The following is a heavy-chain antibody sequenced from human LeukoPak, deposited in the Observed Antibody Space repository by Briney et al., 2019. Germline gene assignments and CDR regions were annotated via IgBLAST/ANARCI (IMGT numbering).Heavy chain of an antibody. Sequence: SETLSLTCTVSGGSISSYYWSWIRQPPGKGLEWIAYIYHTGSTNYNPSLKSRVTISGDTSKNQFSLKLSSVTAADTAVYYCARSYYSDNSAYYYLDAFDIWGQGTMVTVSS. J-gene: IGHJ3*02. CDR1: GGSISSYY. D-gene: IGHD3-22*01. V-gene: IGHV4-59*01. CDR3: ARSYYSDNSAYYYLDAFDI. CDR2: IYHTGST.